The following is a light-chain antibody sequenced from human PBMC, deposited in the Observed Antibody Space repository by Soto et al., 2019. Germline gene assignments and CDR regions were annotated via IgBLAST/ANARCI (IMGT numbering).Light chain of an antibody. CDR3: FSYGRSSPYV. J-gene: IGLJ1*01. V-gene: IGLV2-23*01. Sequence: QSALTQPASVTGSPGQSITISCTGSSSDVGTYNLVSWYQQHPGKAPKLMISEGSKRPSGVSYRFSASRSGNTASLTISGLQAEDEADYYCFSYGRSSPYVFGTGTKVTVL. CDR1: SSDVGTYNL. CDR2: EGS.